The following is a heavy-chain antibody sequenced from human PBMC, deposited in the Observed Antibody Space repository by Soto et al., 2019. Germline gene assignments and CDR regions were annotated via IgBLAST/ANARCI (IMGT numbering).Heavy chain of an antibody. CDR3: ARVVRFFGGHAGY. D-gene: IGHD3-3*01. CDR1: GYTFTELD. CDR2: MNTNTGNT. J-gene: IGHJ4*02. V-gene: IGHV1-8*01. Sequence: QVLLVQSGADVKKPGASVKVSCKTSGYTFTELDINWVRQAPGQGLEWMGWMNTNTGNTGYAQKFQGRVTMTRDTSISTAYMELRRLRSEDTAVYYCARVVRFFGGHAGYWGQGTLVTVSS.